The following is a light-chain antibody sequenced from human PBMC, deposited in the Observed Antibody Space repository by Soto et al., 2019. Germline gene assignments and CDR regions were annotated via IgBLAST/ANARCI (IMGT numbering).Light chain of an antibody. V-gene: IGLV2-14*01. CDR3: NSYTTTSTYV. CDR2: EVS. CDR1: SSDIGYYNR. Sequence: QSVLTQPASVSGSPGQSIAISCAGTSSDIGYYNRVSWYQQYPGKAPKLLIYEVSDRPSGVSDRFSGSKSGNTASLTISGLQAEDEADYYCNSYTTTSTYVFGTGTKVTGL. J-gene: IGLJ1*01.